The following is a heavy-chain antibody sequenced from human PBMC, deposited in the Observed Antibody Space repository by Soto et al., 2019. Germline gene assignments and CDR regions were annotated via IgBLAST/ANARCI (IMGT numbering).Heavy chain of an antibody. CDR2: ISSDGGEK. CDR1: GFTFSNYA. CDR3: ANSWTTLTTGFDF. J-gene: IGHJ4*02. Sequence: GGSLRLSCVASGFTFSNYAMHWVRQAPGKGLGWVAVISSDGGEKYYLDSVRDRFTISRDNSKNTLYLQMNNLRPEDTAMYYCANSWTTLTTGFDFWGQGALVTVSS. V-gene: IGHV3-30*18. D-gene: IGHD4-17*01.